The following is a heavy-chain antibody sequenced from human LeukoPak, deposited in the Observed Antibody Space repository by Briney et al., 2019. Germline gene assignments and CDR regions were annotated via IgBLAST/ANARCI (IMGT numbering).Heavy chain of an antibody. V-gene: IGHV4-59*01. CDR3: ARGGGISHYYYYMDV. Sequence: SETLSLTCTVSGGSTTSYYWSWIRQPPGKGLEWIGYIYYSGSTNYNPSLKSRVTISVDTSKNQFSLKLSSVTAADTAVYYCARGGGISHYYYYMDVWGKGTTVTISS. CDR1: GGSTTSYY. CDR2: IYYSGST. J-gene: IGHJ6*03. D-gene: IGHD6-13*01.